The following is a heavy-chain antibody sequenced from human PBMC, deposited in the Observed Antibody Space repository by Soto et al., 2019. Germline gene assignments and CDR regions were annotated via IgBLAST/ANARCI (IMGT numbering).Heavy chain of an antibody. Sequence: ASVKVSCKASGYTFTGYYMHWVRQAPGQGLEWMGWINPNSGGTNYAQKFQGRVTMTRDTSISTAYMELSRLRSDDTAVYYCARGAARMKPNYYFYGMDVWGQGTTVTVSS. CDR2: INPNSGGT. CDR3: ARGAARMKPNYYFYGMDV. CDR1: GYTFTGYY. J-gene: IGHJ6*02. D-gene: IGHD6-6*01. V-gene: IGHV1-2*02.